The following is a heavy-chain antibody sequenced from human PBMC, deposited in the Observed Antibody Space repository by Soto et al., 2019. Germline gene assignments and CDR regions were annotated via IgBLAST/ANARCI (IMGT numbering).Heavy chain of an antibody. Sequence: PKISCKGSGYSFTNYWIAWVRQMPGKGLEWMGNIYPGDSDTRYSPSFQGQVSISADKSIGTAYLQWSSLQASDTAIYYCARTRGYSYVFLPPDFDYWGQGTLVTVSS. CDR2: IYPGDSDT. J-gene: IGHJ4*02. V-gene: IGHV5-51*01. D-gene: IGHD5-18*01. CDR1: GYSFTNYW. CDR3: ARTRGYSYVFLPPDFDY.